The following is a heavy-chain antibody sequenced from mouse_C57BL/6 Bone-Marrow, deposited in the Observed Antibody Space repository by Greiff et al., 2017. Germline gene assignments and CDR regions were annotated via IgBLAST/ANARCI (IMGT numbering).Heavy chain of an antibody. D-gene: IGHD2-10*02. V-gene: IGHV14-4*01. CDR1: GFNIKDDY. CDR2: IDPENGDT. CDR3: TTSYGPYWYFDV. J-gene: IGHJ1*03. Sequence: VQLKQSGAELVRPGASVKLSCTASGFNIKDDYMHWVKQRPEQGLEWIGWIDPENGDTEYASKFQGKATITADTSSKTAYLQLSSLTSEDTAVYYCTTSYGPYWYFDVWGTGTTVTVSS.